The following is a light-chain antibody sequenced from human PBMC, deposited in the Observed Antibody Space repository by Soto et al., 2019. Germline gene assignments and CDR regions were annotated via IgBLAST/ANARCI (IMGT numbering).Light chain of an antibody. J-gene: IGLJ2*01. V-gene: IGLV2-8*01. CDR3: SSFAGNNNLV. CDR1: SGDVGGYNY. CDR2: EIS. Sequence: QSALTQPPSASGSPGQSVTISCTGSSGDVGGYNYVYWYQQHPGKAPKLMISEISKPPSGVPDRFSGSKSGTTASLTVAGLQADDDADYYCSSFAGNNNLVFGGGTKLTVL.